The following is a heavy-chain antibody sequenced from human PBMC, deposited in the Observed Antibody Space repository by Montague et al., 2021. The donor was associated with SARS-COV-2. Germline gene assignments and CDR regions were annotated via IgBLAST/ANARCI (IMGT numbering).Heavy chain of an antibody. D-gene: IGHD3-10*01. J-gene: IGHJ4*02. V-gene: IGHV4-4*07. CDR3: ARDTYSSAAGLQL. CDR2: VYPSGTT. Sequence: SETLSLTCTVSGVSIRSHYWSWVRQSAGQRLEWLGRVYPSGTTDFSPSLESRLTLSIDTSKNQFSLRLTSVTAADTAIYYCARDTYSSAAGLQLWGQGTLVTVSS. CDR1: GVSIRSHY.